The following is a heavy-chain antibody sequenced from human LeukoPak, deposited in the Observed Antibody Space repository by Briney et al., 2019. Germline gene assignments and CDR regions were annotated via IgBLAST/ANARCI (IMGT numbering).Heavy chain of an antibody. CDR1: GGSISSYY. D-gene: IGHD3-3*01. J-gene: IGHJ6*03. CDR2: IYTSGST. Sequence: PPETLSLTCTGFGGSISSYYGRWIRQPAGKGLGLIGRIYTSGSTNYNPSLNTRVTMSVDTSKTQCSLKLSSVTAADTAVYYCASLVWSGSMDVWGKGTTVTVSS. V-gene: IGHV4-4*07. CDR3: ASLVWSGSMDV.